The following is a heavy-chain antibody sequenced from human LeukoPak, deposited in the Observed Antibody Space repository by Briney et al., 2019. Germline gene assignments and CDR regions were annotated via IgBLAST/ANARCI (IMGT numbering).Heavy chain of an antibody. CDR1: GYTFTSYY. D-gene: IGHD5-18*01. Sequence: ASVKVSCKASGYTFTSYYMHWARQAPGQGLEWLGIINPSGGSTNYAQKFQGRVTMTRDMSTSTVYMELRSLRSEDTAMYYCARALPHRRLMDTTMEQHWFDPWGQGTLVTVSS. CDR2: INPSGGST. J-gene: IGHJ5*02. V-gene: IGHV1-46*01. CDR3: ARALPHRRLMDTTMEQHWFDP.